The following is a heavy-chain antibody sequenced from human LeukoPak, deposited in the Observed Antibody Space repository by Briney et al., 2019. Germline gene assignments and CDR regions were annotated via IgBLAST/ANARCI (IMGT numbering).Heavy chain of an antibody. D-gene: IGHD4-17*01. CDR2: ISGSGSYI. V-gene: IGHV3-21*01. CDR1: GFIFSSYA. CDR3: ARGLGSGDYVANAFDF. J-gene: IGHJ3*01. Sequence: GGSLRLSCAACGFIFSSYAMNWVRQAPGKGLEWVSSISGSGSYIHYADSMKGRFTISRDNAKKSVYLHMSRLRAEDTAVYYCARGLGSGDYVANAFDFWGRGTTVSVS.